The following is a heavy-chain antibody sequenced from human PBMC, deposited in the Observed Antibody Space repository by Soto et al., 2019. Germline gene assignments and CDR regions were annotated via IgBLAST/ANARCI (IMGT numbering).Heavy chain of an antibody. CDR1: GCTFSSYT. D-gene: IGHD3-22*01. Sequence: SVKASCKASGCTFSSYTISWVRQAPGQGLEWMGRIIPILGIANYAQKFQGRVTITADKSTSTAYMELSSLRSEDTAVYYCAREERITMIVVAPGWFDPWGQGTLVTVSS. J-gene: IGHJ5*02. V-gene: IGHV1-69*04. CDR2: IIPILGIA. CDR3: AREERITMIVVAPGWFDP.